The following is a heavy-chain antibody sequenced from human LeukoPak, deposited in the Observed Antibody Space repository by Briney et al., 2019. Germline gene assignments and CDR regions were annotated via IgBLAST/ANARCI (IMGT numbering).Heavy chain of an antibody. CDR3: ARAPPIGATYSFDY. Sequence: GGSLRLSCAASGFTFDDYAMHWVRQAPGKGLEWVSLISGDGGSTYYADSVKGRFTISRDDTKNSLLLQMNSLKTEDTAVYYCARAPPIGATYSFDYWGQGTLVTVSS. CDR2: ISGDGGST. J-gene: IGHJ4*02. V-gene: IGHV3-43*02. D-gene: IGHD4/OR15-4a*01. CDR1: GFTFDDYA.